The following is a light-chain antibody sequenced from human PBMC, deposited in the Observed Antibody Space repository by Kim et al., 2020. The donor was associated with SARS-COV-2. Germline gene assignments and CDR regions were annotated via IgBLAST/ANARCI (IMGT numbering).Light chain of an antibody. V-gene: IGLV3-1*01. CDR1: QLGDKY. CDR3: QAWDTTVV. J-gene: IGLJ2*01. Sequence: SHELTQPPSVSVSPGQTASITCSGDQLGDKYVCWYQQRPGQSPVLVIYQDKNRPSGIPERFSGSNSGNTATLTISGTQAMDEADYYCQAWDTTVVFGGGTQLTVL. CDR2: QDK.